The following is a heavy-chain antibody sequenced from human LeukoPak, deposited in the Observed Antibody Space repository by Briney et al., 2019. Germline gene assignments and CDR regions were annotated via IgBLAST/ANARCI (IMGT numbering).Heavy chain of an antibody. V-gene: IGHV3-30*19. CDR3: ARDRSYYDFWSGYYYYYGMDV. D-gene: IGHD3-3*01. CDR2: ISYDGSNK. J-gene: IGHJ6*02. Sequence: GGSLRLSCAASGFTFSSYGMHWVRQAPGKGLEWVAVISYDGSNKYYADPVKGRFTISRDNSKNTLYLQMNSLRAEDTAVYYCARDRSYYDFWSGYYYYYGMDVWGQGTTVTVSS. CDR1: GFTFSSYG.